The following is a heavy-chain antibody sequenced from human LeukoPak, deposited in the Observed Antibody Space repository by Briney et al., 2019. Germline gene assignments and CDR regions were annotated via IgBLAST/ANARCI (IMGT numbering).Heavy chain of an antibody. CDR3: ARSKDFWSGYRDAFDI. D-gene: IGHD3-3*01. Sequence: SETLSLTCAVYGGSFSGYYWSWIRQPPGKGLEWIGEINHSGSTNYNPSLKSRVTISVDTSKNQFSLKLSSVTAADTAVYYCARSKDFWSGYRDAFDIWGQGTMVTVSS. V-gene: IGHV4-34*01. CDR2: INHSGST. CDR1: GGSFSGYY. J-gene: IGHJ3*02.